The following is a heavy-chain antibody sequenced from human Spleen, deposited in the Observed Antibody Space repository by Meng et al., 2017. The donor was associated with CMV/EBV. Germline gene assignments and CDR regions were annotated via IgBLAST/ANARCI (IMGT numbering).Heavy chain of an antibody. CDR3: AKGRENHG. J-gene: IGHJ4*02. CDR2: IRYDGSNK. D-gene: IGHD1-14*01. Sequence: QGQLVESGGGVVQPGGSLRLSCAASGFTFSSYGMHWVRQAPGKGLEWVAFIRYDGSNKYYADSVKGRFTISRDNSKNTLYLQMNSLRAEDTAVYYCAKGRENHGWGQGTLVTVSS. CDR1: GFTFSSYG. V-gene: IGHV3-30*02.